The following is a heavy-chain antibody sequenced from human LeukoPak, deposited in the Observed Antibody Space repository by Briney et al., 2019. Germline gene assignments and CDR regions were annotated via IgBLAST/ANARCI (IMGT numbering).Heavy chain of an antibody. CDR2: IYWNDDK. V-gene: IGHV2-5*08. CDR1: GFSLSTSGMC. Sequence: SGPTLVNPTQTLTLTCTFSGFSLSTSGMCINWIRQPPGKALEWLAFIYWNDDKRYSPSLKSRLTITKDTSKNQVVLTMTNLDPVDTAAYYCAQSGSSGSGCGYWGQGTLVTVSS. D-gene: IGHD3-10*01. CDR3: AQSGSSGSGCGY. J-gene: IGHJ4*02.